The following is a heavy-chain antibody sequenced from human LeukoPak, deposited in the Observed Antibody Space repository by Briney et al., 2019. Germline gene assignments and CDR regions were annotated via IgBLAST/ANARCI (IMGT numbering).Heavy chain of an antibody. CDR3: ARAHHYYDSSPYGMDV. V-gene: IGHV4-59*01. J-gene: IGHJ6*02. D-gene: IGHD3-22*01. CDR1: GGSISSYY. CDR2: IYYSGST. Sequence: PSETLSLTCTVSGGSISSYYWSWIRQPPGKGLEWIGYIYYSGSTNYNPSLKSRVTISVDTSKNQFSLKLSSVTAADTAVYYCARAHHYYDSSPYGMDVWGQGTTVTVSS.